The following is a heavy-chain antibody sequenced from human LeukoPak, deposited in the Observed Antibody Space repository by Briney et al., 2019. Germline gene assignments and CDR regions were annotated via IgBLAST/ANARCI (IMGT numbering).Heavy chain of an antibody. Sequence: SETLSLTCAVYGGSFSGYYWSWIRQSPGKGLECIGYIHYTGSTNYDPSLKSRVTISVETSKNQFSLKLSSVTAADTAVYYCARGRGGNYDYVWGASGPWGQGTLVTVSS. J-gene: IGHJ5*02. V-gene: IGHV4-59*01. CDR2: IHYTGST. CDR3: ARGRGGNYDYVWGASGP. D-gene: IGHD3-16*01. CDR1: GGSFSGYY.